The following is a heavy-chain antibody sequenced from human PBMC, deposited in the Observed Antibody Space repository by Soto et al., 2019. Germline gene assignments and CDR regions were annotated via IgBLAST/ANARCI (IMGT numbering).Heavy chain of an antibody. CDR2: INGDAGRT. V-gene: IGHV3-23*01. D-gene: IGHD2-15*01. Sequence: EVQLLESGGGLVQPGGSLRLSCAASGFTFSNYVMSWVRQAPGKGLEWVSNINGDAGRTSYADSVKGRFTIFRDNSRSTLELQRNSLRAEDTAVYHCTRGSHYHCSGNTCPEENWGQGTLVTVSS. CDR1: GFTFSNYV. J-gene: IGHJ4*02. CDR3: TRGSHYHCSGNTCPEEN.